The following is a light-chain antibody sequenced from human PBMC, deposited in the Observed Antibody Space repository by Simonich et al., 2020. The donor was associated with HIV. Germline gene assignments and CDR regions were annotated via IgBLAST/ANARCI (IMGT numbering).Light chain of an antibody. CDR2: WAA. V-gene: IGKV4-1*01. CDR3: QQYYSIPPT. J-gene: IGKJ1*01. Sequence: DIVMTQSPDSLAVSLGERATINCKSSQSVLYSSNNKNYFALYQQKPGQPPKLIIYWAATRESGVPDRFSGSGSGTDFTLTISSLQAEDVASYYCQQYYSIPPTFGQGTKVEIK. CDR1: QSVLYSSNNKNY.